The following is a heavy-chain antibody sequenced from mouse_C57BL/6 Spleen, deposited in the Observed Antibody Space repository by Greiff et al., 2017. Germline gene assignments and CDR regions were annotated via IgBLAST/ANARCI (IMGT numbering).Heavy chain of an antibody. Sequence: HVPLKQPGAELVPPVASVKLSCKASGYTFTSYCMQWVNQRPGQGLEWIGGIYPSDSSTNYNQKFKGKATLTVDTSSSTAYMQLSSLTSEDSAVYYCASTVVAHYYAMDYWGQGTSVTVSS. J-gene: IGHJ4*01. V-gene: IGHV1-50*01. CDR3: ASTVVAHYYAMDY. D-gene: IGHD1-1*01. CDR1: GYTFTSYC. CDR2: IYPSDSST.